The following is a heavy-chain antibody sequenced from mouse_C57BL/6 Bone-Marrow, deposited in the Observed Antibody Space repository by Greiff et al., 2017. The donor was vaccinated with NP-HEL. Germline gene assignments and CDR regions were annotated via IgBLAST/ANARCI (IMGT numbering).Heavy chain of an antibody. CDR1: GYSITSGYY. Sequence: EVQLQQSGPGLVKPSQSLSLTCSVTGYSITSGYYWNWIRQFPGNKLEWMGYISYDGSNNYNPSLKNRISIPRDTSKNQFFLKLNSVTTEDTATYYCARRGLRLRAWFAYWGQGTLVTVSA. D-gene: IGHD3-2*02. V-gene: IGHV3-6*01. J-gene: IGHJ3*01. CDR3: ARRGLRLRAWFAY. CDR2: ISYDGSN.